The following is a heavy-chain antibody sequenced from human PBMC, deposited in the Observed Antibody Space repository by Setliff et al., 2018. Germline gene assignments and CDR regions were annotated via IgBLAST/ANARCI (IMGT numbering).Heavy chain of an antibody. J-gene: IGHJ4*02. CDR2: IKSKTDGGTT. V-gene: IGHV3-15*01. D-gene: IGHD3-16*02. CDR3: TTLPLYDYVWGSYRYKVPPDY. CDR1: GFTFSNAW. Sequence: AGGSLRLSCAASGFTFSNAWMSWVRQAPGKGLEWVGRIKSKTDGGTTDYAAPVKGRFTISRDDSKNTLYLQMNSLKTEDTAVYYCTTLPLYDYVWGSYRYKVPPDYWGQGTLVTVSS.